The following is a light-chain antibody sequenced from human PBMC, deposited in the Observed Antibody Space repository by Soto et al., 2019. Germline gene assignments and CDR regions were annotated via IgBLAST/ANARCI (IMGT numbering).Light chain of an antibody. CDR2: GAS. V-gene: IGKV3-11*01. Sequence: DIVLTQSPATLSLSPGERATLSCRASQTISTHLAWYQQKPGQAPRLLIYGASYRATGIPARISGSGSGTDFTLTISGLEPEDFAVCYCQQRSNWPTTFGQGTRLEIK. CDR1: QTISTH. J-gene: IGKJ5*01. CDR3: QQRSNWPTT.